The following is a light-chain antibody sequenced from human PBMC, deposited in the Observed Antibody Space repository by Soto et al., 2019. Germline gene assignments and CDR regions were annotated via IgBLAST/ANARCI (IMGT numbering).Light chain of an antibody. V-gene: IGLV2-18*01. CDR2: EVS. J-gene: IGLJ3*02. CDR1: SSDVGSYNR. Sequence: QSALTQPPSVSGSPGQSVTISCTGASSDVGSYNRVSWYQQPPGTAPKLMIYEVSNRPSGVPDRFSGSKSGNTASLTISGLQAEDEADYYCSLSTSSSTWVFGGRTKLTVL. CDR3: SLSTSSSTWV.